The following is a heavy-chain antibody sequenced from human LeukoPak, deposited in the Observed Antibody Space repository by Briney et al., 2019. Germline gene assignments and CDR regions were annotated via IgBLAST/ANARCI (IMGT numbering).Heavy chain of an antibody. CDR3: ARDRRDSSGRGVDPFDT. CDR2: INPSGGST. J-gene: IGHJ3*02. D-gene: IGHD3-22*01. Sequence: ASVKVSCKASGYTFTSYYMHWVRQAPGQGLEWMGIINPSGGSTSYAQKFQGRVTMTRDTSTSTVYMELSSLRSDDTAVYYCARDRRDSSGRGVDPFDTWGQGTMVTVSS. CDR1: GYTFTSYY. V-gene: IGHV1-46*01.